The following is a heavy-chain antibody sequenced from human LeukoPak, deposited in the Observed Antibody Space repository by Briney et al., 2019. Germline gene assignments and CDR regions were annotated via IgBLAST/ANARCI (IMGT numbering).Heavy chain of an antibody. CDR1: GFTFDDYA. CDR3: AKDIDLNWNYGMDV. CDR2: ISWNSGSI. J-gene: IGHJ6*02. D-gene: IGHD1-1*01. V-gene: IGHV3-9*01. Sequence: GGSLRLSCAASGFTFDDYAMHWVRQAPGKGLEWVSGISWNSGSIGYADSVKGRFTISRDNAKNSLYLQMNSLRAEDTALYYCAKDIDLNWNYGMDVWGQGTTVTVSS.